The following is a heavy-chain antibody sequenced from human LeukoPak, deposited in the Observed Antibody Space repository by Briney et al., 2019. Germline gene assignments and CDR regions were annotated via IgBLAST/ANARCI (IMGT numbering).Heavy chain of an antibody. D-gene: IGHD6-13*01. CDR1: GGTFSSYA. V-gene: IGHV1-69*05. Sequence: SVKVSCKASGGTFSSYAISWVRQAPGQGLEWMGGIIPIFGTANYAQKLQGRVTITTDESTSTAYMELSSLRSEDTAVYYCARFLVSSWTSDYWGQGTLVTVSS. CDR2: IIPIFGTA. J-gene: IGHJ4*02. CDR3: ARFLVSSWTSDY.